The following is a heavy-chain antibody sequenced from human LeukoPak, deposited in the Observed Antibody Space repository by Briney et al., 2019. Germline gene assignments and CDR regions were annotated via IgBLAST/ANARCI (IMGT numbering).Heavy chain of an antibody. Sequence: ASVKVSCKASGYTFTGYYMHWVRQAPGQGLEWMGWINPNSGGTNYAQKFQGRVTITADKSTSTAYMELSSLRSEDTAVYYCARGTQAAGINWFDPWGQGTLVTVSS. CDR1: GYTFTGYY. D-gene: IGHD6-13*01. CDR3: ARGTQAAGINWFDP. V-gene: IGHV1-2*02. J-gene: IGHJ5*02. CDR2: INPNSGGT.